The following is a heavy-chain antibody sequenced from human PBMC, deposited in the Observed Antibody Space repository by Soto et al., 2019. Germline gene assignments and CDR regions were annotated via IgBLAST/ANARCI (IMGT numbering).Heavy chain of an antibody. CDR2: ISGSGDYT. CDR3: AKDGYCTATSCFAGGEFDY. CDR1: GFTFSNYA. V-gene: IGHV3-23*01. Sequence: EVQLSESGGGLVQPGGSLRLSCAASGFTFSNYAMSWVRQAPGKGLEWISAISGSGDYTYYEDSVKGRFTVSRDNSKSTLYLQINNLRAEDSATYYCAKDGYCTATSCFAGGEFDYWGQGTQATVSS. J-gene: IGHJ4*02. D-gene: IGHD2-2*01.